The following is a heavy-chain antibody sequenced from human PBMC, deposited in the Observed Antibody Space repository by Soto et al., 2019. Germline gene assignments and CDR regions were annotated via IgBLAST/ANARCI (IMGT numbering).Heavy chain of an antibody. CDR1: GFTFSSYA. J-gene: IGHJ3*02. CDR2: ISGSGGST. Sequence: EVQLLESGGGLVQPGGSLRLSCAASGFTFSSYAMSWVRQAPGKGLEWVSAISGSGGSTYYADSVKGRFTISRDNSNNTLYLQMNSLRAEDTAVYYCATNNWNDVYAFDIWGQGTMVTVSS. CDR3: ATNNWNDVYAFDI. V-gene: IGHV3-23*01. D-gene: IGHD1-20*01.